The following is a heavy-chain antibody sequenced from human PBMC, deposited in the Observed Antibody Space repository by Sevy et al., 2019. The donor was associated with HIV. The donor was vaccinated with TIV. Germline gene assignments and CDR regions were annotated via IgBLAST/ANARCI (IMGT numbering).Heavy chain of an antibody. J-gene: IGHJ2*01. CDR2: IFHTGST. V-gene: IGHV4-59*13. CDR3: ARALSDYVWGSYRYGGRYFDL. D-gene: IGHD3-16*02. CDR1: GGSISSSY. Sequence: SETLSLTCTVSGGSISSSYWSWIRQPPGKGLEWIGYIFHTGSTTYNPSLKSRVTISLDTSKSQFSLKVNSVTAADTAVYYCARALSDYVWGSYRYGGRYFDLWGRGTLVTVSS.